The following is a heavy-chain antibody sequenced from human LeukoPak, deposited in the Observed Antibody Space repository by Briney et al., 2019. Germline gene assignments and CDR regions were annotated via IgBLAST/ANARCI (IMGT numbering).Heavy chain of an antibody. Sequence: NPKRGNTGYAQKFQGRVTMTRNTSISTAYMELSSLRSEDTAVYYCARDCSSTSCYTHPFDYWGQGTLVTVSS. J-gene: IGHJ4*02. V-gene: IGHV1-8*01. CDR3: ARDCSSTSCYTHPFDY. CDR2: NPKRGNT. D-gene: IGHD2-2*02.